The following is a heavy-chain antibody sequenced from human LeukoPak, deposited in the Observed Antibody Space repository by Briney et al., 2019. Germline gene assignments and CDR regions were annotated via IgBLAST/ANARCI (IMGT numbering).Heavy chain of an antibody. CDR1: GFTFSSYE. Sequence: GGSLRLSCVASGFTFSSYEMNWVRQAPGKGLEWVSYISSSGSTIYYADSVEGRFTISRDNAKNSLYLQMNSLRVEDTATYYCATLTGGRCSRTSCPYDYWGQGTLVTVSS. J-gene: IGHJ4*02. V-gene: IGHV3-48*03. CDR3: ATLTGGRCSRTSCPYDY. CDR2: ISSSGSTI. D-gene: IGHD2-2*01.